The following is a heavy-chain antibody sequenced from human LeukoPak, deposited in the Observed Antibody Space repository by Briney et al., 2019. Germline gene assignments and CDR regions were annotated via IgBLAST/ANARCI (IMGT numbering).Heavy chain of an antibody. V-gene: IGHV4-59*01. Sequence: PSETLSLTCTVSGGSISSYYWSWIRQPPGKGLEWIGYIYYSGSTNYNPSLKSRVTISVDTSKNQFSLKLSSVTAADTAVYYCASSPNYDFWSGSFDYWGQGTLVTVSS. D-gene: IGHD3-3*01. CDR1: GGSISSYY. CDR3: ASSPNYDFWSGSFDY. J-gene: IGHJ4*02. CDR2: IYYSGST.